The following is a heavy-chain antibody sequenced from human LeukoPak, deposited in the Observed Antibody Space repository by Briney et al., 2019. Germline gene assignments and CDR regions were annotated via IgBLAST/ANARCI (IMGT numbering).Heavy chain of an antibody. CDR3: ARALFYDFWSGFSLDAFDI. CDR2: INPNSGGT. J-gene: IGHJ3*02. Sequence: ASVKVSCKASGYTFTGYYMHWVRQAPGQGLEWMGWINPNSGGTNYAQKFQGWVTMTRDTSISAAYMELSRLRSDDTAVYYCARALFYDFWSGFSLDAFDIWGQGTMVTVSS. CDR1: GYTFTGYY. D-gene: IGHD3-3*01. V-gene: IGHV1-2*04.